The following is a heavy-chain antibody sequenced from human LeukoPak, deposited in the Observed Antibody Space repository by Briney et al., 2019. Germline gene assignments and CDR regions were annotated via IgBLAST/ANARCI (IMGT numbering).Heavy chain of an antibody. V-gene: IGHV3-7*01. Sequence: GGSLRLSCAASGFTFSSYWMSWVRQAPGKGLEWVANIKQDGSEKYYVDSVKGRFTISRDNAKNSLCLQMNSLRAEDTAVYYCASRPTDYYDSSGYSYYFDYWGQGTLVTVSS. J-gene: IGHJ4*02. CDR1: GFTFSSYW. CDR3: ASRPTDYYDSSGYSYYFDY. D-gene: IGHD3-22*01. CDR2: IKQDGSEK.